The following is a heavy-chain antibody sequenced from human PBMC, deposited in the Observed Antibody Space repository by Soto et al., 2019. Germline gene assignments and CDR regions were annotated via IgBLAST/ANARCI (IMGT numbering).Heavy chain of an antibody. CDR3: ARGARRGAADY. D-gene: IGHD3-10*01. CDR2: INHSGST. CDR1: GGSFSGYY. V-gene: IGHV4-34*01. Sequence: QVQLRQWGAGLLKPSETLSLTCAVYGGSFSGYYWSWIRQPPGKGLEWIGEINHSGSTNYNPSLKSRVTISVDTSKNQFSLKLSSVTAADTAVYYCARGARRGAADYWGQGTLVTVSS. J-gene: IGHJ4*02.